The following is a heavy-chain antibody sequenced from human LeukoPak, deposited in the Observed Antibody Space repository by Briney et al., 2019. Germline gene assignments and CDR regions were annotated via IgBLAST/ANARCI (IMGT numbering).Heavy chain of an antibody. J-gene: IGHJ4*02. CDR2: ISAYDGST. D-gene: IGHD1-26*01. V-gene: IGHV1-18*01. CDR3: ARIGEWELLRYFDY. Sequence: ASVKVSCKASGYTFTSYGISWVRQAPGQGLEWMGWISAYDGSTNYAQMLQGRVTMTTDTSTTTVYMELRSLRSDDTAVYYCARIGEWELLRYFDYWGQGTLVTVSS. CDR1: GYTFTSYG.